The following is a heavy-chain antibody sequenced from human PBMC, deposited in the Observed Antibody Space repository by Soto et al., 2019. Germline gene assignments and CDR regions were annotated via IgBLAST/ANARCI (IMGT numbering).Heavy chain of an antibody. J-gene: IGHJ4*02. CDR3: ATSDYGQDYFDY. V-gene: IGHV4-59*01. D-gene: IGHD4-17*01. CDR1: GGSISSYY. Sequence: PSETLSLTCTVSGGSISSYYWSWIRQPPGKGLEWIGYIYYSGSTNYNPSLKSRVTISVDTSKNQLSLKLSSVTAADTAVYYCATSDYGQDYFDYWGQGTLVTVSS. CDR2: IYYSGST.